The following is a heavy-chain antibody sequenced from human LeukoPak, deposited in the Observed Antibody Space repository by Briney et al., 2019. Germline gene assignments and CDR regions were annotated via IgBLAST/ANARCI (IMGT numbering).Heavy chain of an antibody. Sequence: SETLSLTCTVSGGSISFYYWSWIRQPPGKGLEWIGYVYNNEKTNYNPSLKSRGTMSVDTSKNQFSLRLTSVTAADTAVYYCARGGVYASALGWFDPWGQGTLVTVSS. J-gene: IGHJ5*02. CDR2: VYNNEKT. D-gene: IGHD3-10*01. V-gene: IGHV4-59*01. CDR1: GGSISFYY. CDR3: ARGGVYASALGWFDP.